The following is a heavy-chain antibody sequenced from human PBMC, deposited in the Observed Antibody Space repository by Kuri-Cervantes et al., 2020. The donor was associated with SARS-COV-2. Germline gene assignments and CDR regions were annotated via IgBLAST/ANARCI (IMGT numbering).Heavy chain of an antibody. CDR3: ARDLSSGLWAFDY. D-gene: IGHD5-18*01. CDR1: GFMFSRYG. CDR2: IGYDGSRT. J-gene: IGHJ4*02. V-gene: IGHV3-33*08. Sequence: GESLKISCEASGFMFSRYGMHWARQAPGKGLEWVAAIGYDGSRTHYSDSVNGRFTISRDNAKNSLYLQMNSLRAEDTAVYYCARDLSSGLWAFDYWGQGTLVTVSS.